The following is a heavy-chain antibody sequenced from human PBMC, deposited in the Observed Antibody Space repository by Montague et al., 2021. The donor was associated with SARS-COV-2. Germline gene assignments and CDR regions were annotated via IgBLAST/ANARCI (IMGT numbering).Heavy chain of an antibody. CDR2: IDWDDDK. CDR3: ARIRDYDILTGSYSGFDY. V-gene: IGHV2-70*01. CDR1: GFSLSTSGMC. Sequence: PALVKPTQTLTLTCTFSGFSLSTSGMCVSWIRQPPGKALEWLALIDWDDDKYYSTSLKTRLTISKDTSKNQVVLTMNNMDPVDTATYYCARIRDYDILTGSYSGFDYWGQGTLVTASS. J-gene: IGHJ4*02. D-gene: IGHD3-9*01.